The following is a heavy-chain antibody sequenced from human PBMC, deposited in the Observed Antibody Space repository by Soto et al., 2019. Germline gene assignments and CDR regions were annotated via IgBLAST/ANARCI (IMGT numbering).Heavy chain of an antibody. V-gene: IGHV4-31*03. J-gene: IGHJ4*02. CDR2: IYYSGTT. Sequence: PSETLSLTCTVSGGSISSGGYYWSWIRHHPGKGLEWIGYIYYSGTTYYNPSLKSRVTISVDTSKNQFSLKLSSVTAADTAVYCCGRAYGDYPSVLFDYWGQGTLVTVSS. D-gene: IGHD4-17*01. CDR3: GRAYGDYPSVLFDY. CDR1: GGSISSGGYY.